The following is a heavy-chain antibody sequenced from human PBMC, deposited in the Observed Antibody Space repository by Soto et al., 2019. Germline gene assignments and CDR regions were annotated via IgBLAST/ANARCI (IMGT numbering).Heavy chain of an antibody. J-gene: IGHJ5*02. CDR1: GGSISSSNW. D-gene: IGHD2-2*01. CDR2: IYHSGST. Sequence: NPSETLSLTCAVSGGSISSSNWWSWVRQPPGKGLEWIGEIYHSGSTNYNPSLKSRVTISVDKSKNQFSLKLSSVTAADTAVYYCATMGYCSSTSCYPRGWFDPWGQGTLVTVSS. CDR3: ATMGYCSSTSCYPRGWFDP. V-gene: IGHV4-4*02.